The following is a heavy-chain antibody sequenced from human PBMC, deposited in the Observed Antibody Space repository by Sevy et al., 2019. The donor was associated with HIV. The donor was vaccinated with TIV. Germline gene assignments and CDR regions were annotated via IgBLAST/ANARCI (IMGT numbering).Heavy chain of an antibody. D-gene: IGHD1-26*01. V-gene: IGHV3-48*01. Sequence: GGSLRLSCAASGFTFSSYSMNWVRQAPGKGLEWVSYISSSSSTIYYADSVKGRFTISRDNAKNSLYLQMNSLRAEDTAVYYCARVRWAEEWEPHTGQYYFDYWGQGTLVTVSS. CDR1: GFTFSSYS. J-gene: IGHJ4*02. CDR2: ISSSSSTI. CDR3: ARVRWAEEWEPHTGQYYFDY.